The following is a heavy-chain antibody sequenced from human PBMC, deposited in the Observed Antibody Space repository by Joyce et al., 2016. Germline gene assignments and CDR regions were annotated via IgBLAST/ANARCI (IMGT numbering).Heavy chain of an antibody. CDR1: GGSFSGYY. CDR2: INHSGST. V-gene: IGHV4-34*01. Sequence: QVQLQQWGAGLLKPSETLSLTCAVYGGSFSGYYWNWIRQPPGKGLEWIGQINHSGSTSDNPSLKSRVSISLDTSKKQFSLKLSSVTAADTAVYYCARVLEYYYYGLDVWGQGTTVTVSS. D-gene: IGHD1-26*01. J-gene: IGHJ6*02. CDR3: ARVLEYYYYGLDV.